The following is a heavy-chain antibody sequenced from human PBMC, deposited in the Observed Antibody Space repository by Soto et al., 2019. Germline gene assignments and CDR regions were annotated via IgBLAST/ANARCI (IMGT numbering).Heavy chain of an antibody. CDR3: ARQRRWLQSPGAYDAFDI. Sequence: PGESLKISCKGSGYSFTSYWIGWVRQMPGKGLEWMGIIYPGDSDTRYSPSFKGQVTISADKSISTAYLQWSSLKASDTAMYYCARQRRWLQSPGAYDAFDIWGQGTMVTVSS. CDR2: IYPGDSDT. J-gene: IGHJ3*02. D-gene: IGHD5-12*01. V-gene: IGHV5-51*01. CDR1: GYSFTSYW.